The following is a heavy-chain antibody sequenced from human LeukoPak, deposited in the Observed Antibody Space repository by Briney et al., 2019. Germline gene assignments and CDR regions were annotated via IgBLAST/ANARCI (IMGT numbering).Heavy chain of an antibody. V-gene: IGHV3-21*01. Sequence: GALRLSCAASGFTFSNYAMNWVRQTPGKGLEWVSSISSSSSYIYYADSVKGRFTISRDNAKNSLYLQMNSLRAEDTAVYYCARGVPYYYDSSGPSMGYWGQGTLVTVSS. J-gene: IGHJ4*02. CDR2: ISSSSSYI. CDR3: ARGVPYYYDSSGPSMGY. D-gene: IGHD3-22*01. CDR1: GFTFSNYA.